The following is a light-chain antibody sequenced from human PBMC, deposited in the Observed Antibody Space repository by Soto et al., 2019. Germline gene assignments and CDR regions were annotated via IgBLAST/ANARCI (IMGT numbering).Light chain of an antibody. CDR2: DVS. CDR3: RSYTSSSNPV. CDR1: SSDVGGYNY. J-gene: IGLJ2*01. V-gene: IGLV2-14*01. Sequence: QSALTQPASVSGSPGQSITISCTGTSSDVGGYNYVSWYQQHPGKAPKLMIYDVSNRPSGVSNRFSGSKSGNTASLTISGLQAEDEADYYCRSYTSSSNPVFGGGTKLTVL.